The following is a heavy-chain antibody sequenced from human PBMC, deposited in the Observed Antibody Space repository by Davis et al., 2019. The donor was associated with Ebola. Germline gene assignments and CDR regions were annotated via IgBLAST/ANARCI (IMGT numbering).Heavy chain of an antibody. CDR1: GYTFTSDA. V-gene: IGHV1-3*01. J-gene: IGHJ5*02. Sequence: ASVKVSCKASGYTFTSDAIHWVRQAPGQRPEWMGWINAGNGDTFYSRKFQGRVTMTRNTSITTAYMELSGLSFDDTAVYYCTRGIARRQLGSWFDPWGQGTPVTVSS. CDR2: INAGNGDT. CDR3: TRGIARRQLGSWFDP. D-gene: IGHD6-6*01.